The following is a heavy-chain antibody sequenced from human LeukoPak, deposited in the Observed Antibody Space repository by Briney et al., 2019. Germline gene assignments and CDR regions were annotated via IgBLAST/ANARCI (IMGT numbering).Heavy chain of an antibody. Sequence: ASVKVSCKASGYTFTSYDINWVRQATGQGLEWMGWMNPNSGNTGYAQKFQGRVTMTRNTSISTAYMELRSLRSDDTAVYYCARVLGIGYGNNDYWGQGTLVTVSS. V-gene: IGHV1-8*01. D-gene: IGHD1-26*01. CDR2: MNPNSGNT. CDR3: ARVLGIGYGNNDY. J-gene: IGHJ4*02. CDR1: GYTFTSYD.